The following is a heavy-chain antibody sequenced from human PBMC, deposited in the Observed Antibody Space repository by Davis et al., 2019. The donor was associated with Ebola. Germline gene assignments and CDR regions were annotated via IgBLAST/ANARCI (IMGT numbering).Heavy chain of an antibody. D-gene: IGHD2-15*01. CDR1: GYTFINYG. V-gene: IGHV1-18*04. CDR3: ARGGSASVDY. J-gene: IGHJ4*02. CDR2: ISTYNGNT. Sequence: ASVKVSCKASGYTFINYGITWVRQAPGQGLEWMGWISTYNGNTNYAQKFQGRVTMSTDTSTSTAYMELRSLRSDDTAIYYCARGGSASVDYWGQGTLVTVSS.